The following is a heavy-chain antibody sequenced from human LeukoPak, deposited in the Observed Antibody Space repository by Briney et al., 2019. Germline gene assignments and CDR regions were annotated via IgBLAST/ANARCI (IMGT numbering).Heavy chain of an antibody. CDR2: IANDGSST. Sequence: GGSPRLSCAASGFTFSSYWMNWVRQAPGKGLVWVSRIANDGSSTTYADSVKGRFSISRDNAKNTLYLQMNSLRVEDTAVYYCARGRPHGNDYWGQGTLVTVSS. CDR3: ARGRPHGNDY. CDR1: GFTFSSYW. D-gene: IGHD4-23*01. V-gene: IGHV3-74*01. J-gene: IGHJ4*02.